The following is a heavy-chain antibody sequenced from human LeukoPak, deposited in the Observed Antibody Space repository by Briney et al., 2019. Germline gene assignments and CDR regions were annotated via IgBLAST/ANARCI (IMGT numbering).Heavy chain of an antibody. D-gene: IGHD3/OR15-3a*01. Sequence: GGSLRLSCAASGFTFSSYAMHWVRQAPGKGLEWVAFIRYDGSNKYYADSVKGRFTISRDNSKNTLYLQMNSLRAEDTAVYYCAKDNGLDWDYWGQGTLVTVSS. V-gene: IGHV3-30*02. J-gene: IGHJ4*02. CDR3: AKDNGLDWDY. CDR1: GFTFSSYA. CDR2: IRYDGSNK.